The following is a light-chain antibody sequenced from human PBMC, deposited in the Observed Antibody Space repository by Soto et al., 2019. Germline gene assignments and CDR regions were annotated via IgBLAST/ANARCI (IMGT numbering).Light chain of an antibody. J-gene: IGLJ2*01. CDR2: SSN. CDR1: KSNIGSNY. Sequence: QSVLTQPPSVSGTPGQRVTISCSGTKSNIGSNYVYWYQQFPGTAPKLLIYSSNQRPSGVPDRFSGSKSGTSASLAITGLRSEDEADYFCAAWDDRVSVNVVFSGGTKLTVL. V-gene: IGLV1-47*02. CDR3: AAWDDRVSVNVV.